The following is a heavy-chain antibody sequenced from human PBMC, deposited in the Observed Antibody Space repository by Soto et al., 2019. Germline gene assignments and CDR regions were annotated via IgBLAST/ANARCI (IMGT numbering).Heavy chain of an antibody. CDR3: ARDHRPLGYCSGGSCYSYYYYGMDV. V-gene: IGHV3-30-3*01. CDR1: GFTFSSYA. Sequence: QVQLVESGGGVVQPGRSLRLSCAASGFTFSSYAMHWVRQAPGKGLEWVAVISYDGSNKYYADSVKGRFTISRDNSKNTLYLQMNSLRAEDTAVYYCARDHRPLGYCSGGSCYSYYYYGMDVW. J-gene: IGHJ6*01. D-gene: IGHD2-15*01. CDR2: ISYDGSNK.